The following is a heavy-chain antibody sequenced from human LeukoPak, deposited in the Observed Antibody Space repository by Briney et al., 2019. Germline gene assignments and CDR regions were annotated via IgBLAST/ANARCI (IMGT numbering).Heavy chain of an antibody. J-gene: IGHJ6*03. CDR2: IYPGDSDT. CDR3: ARRYSTSFPPSTYYYMDV. CDR1: GYSFTRYW. Sequence: GESLKISCKASGYSFTRYWIAWVRQMPGKGLECMGIIYPGDSDTRYSPSFQGQVTISVDKSTNTAYLQWSSLKASDTAMYYCARRYSTSFPPSTYYYMDVWGKGTTATVSS. D-gene: IGHD6-6*01. V-gene: IGHV5-51*01.